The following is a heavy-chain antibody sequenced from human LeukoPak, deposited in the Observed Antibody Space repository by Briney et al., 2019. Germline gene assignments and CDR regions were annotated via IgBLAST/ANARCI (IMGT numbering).Heavy chain of an antibody. J-gene: IGHJ4*02. CDR3: ARAPHSKSWNDQRHYKWPTYFDY. Sequence: SETLSLTCTVSGGSISSGSYYWTWIRQPAWKGLEWIGRIYTSGSANYNPSLKSRVTISLDTSKNQFSLKLSSVTAADTAVYYCARAPHSKSWNDQRHYKWPTYFDYWGQGTLVTVSS. CDR2: IYTSGSA. CDR1: GGSISSGSYY. D-gene: IGHD3-10*01. V-gene: IGHV4-61*02.